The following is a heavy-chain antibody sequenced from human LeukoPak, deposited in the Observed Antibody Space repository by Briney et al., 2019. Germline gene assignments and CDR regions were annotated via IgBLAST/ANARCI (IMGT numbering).Heavy chain of an antibody. CDR3: AREVVAGGDY. CDR2: INTNTGNP. CDR1: GYTFTGYY. Sequence: GASVKVSCKASGYTFTGYYMHWVRQAPGQGLEWMGWINTNTGNPTYAQGFTGRFVFSLDTSVSTAYLQISSLKAEDTAVYYCAREVVAGGDYWGQGTLVTVSS. D-gene: IGHD6-19*01. V-gene: IGHV7-4-1*02. J-gene: IGHJ4*02.